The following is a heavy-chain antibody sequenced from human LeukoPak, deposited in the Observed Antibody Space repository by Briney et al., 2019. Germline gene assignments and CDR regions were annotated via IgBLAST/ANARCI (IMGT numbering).Heavy chain of an antibody. CDR1: GFTFSSYA. V-gene: IGHV3-23*01. D-gene: IGHD4-17*01. J-gene: IGHJ4*02. CDR2: ISGSGGST. CDR3: AKRDYGELSGGHFDY. Sequence: SGGSLRLSCAASGFTFSSYAMSWVRQAPGKGLEWVSAISGSGGSTYYAGSVKGRFTISRDNSKNTLYLQMNSLRAEDTVVYYCAKRDYGELSGGHFDYWGQGTLVTVSS.